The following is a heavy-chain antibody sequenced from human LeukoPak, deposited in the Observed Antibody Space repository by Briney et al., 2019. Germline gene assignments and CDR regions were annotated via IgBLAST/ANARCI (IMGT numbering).Heavy chain of an antibody. J-gene: IGHJ4*02. Sequence: SETLSLTCAVYGGSFSGYYWTWIRQSPGKGLEWIGEINHSGSPNYNPSLEGRVTISVDTSKNHFFLRLSSVTAADTAVYYCASMESVRGASDYWGQGTLVTVSS. CDR3: ASMESVRGASDY. CDR1: GGSFSGYY. D-gene: IGHD3-10*02. V-gene: IGHV4-34*01. CDR2: INHSGSP.